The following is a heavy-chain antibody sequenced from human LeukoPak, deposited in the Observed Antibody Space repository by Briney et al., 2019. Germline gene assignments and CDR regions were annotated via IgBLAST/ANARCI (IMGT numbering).Heavy chain of an antibody. CDR2: ISRSGRTI. CDR3: ARTDCSGGSCYGLHDYYMDV. D-gene: IGHD2-15*01. V-gene: IGHV3-11*01. J-gene: IGHJ6*03. CDR1: GFTFSDYY. Sequence: GGSLRLSCAASGFTFSDYYMSWIRKAPGKGLEWVSYISRSGRTIYYADSVKGRFTISRDNAKNSLYLQMNSLRAEDTAVYYCARTDCSGGSCYGLHDYYMDVWGKGTTVTVSS.